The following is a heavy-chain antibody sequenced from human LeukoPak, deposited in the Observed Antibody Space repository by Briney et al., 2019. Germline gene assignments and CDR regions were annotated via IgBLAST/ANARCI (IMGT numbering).Heavy chain of an antibody. CDR1: GFTFNKYW. CDR3: AKVEDYGDYLGKTGYYYYGMDV. V-gene: IGHV3-74*01. J-gene: IGHJ6*02. CDR2: INSDGSRT. D-gene: IGHD4-17*01. Sequence: GGSLRLSCAASGFTFNKYWTHWVRQAPGKGLVWVSRINSDGSRTNYADSVKGRFTISRDNAKNTLYLQMNSLRAEDTAVYYCAKVEDYGDYLGKTGYYYYGMDVWGQGTTVTVSS.